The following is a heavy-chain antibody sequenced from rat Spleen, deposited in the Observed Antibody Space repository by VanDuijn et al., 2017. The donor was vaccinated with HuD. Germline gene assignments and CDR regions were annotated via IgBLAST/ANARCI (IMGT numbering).Heavy chain of an antibody. V-gene: IGHV5-25*01. Sequence: EVQLVESGGGLVQPGRSMKLSCAASGFTFSNYYMAWVRQAPTKGLEWVASISTGGGNTYYPDSVKGRFTISRDNAKSSLYLQMNSLKSEDTATYYCATGSSFAYWGQGTLVTVSS. CDR2: ISTGGGNT. CDR1: GFTFSNYY. J-gene: IGHJ3*01. CDR3: ATGSSFAY. D-gene: IGHD1-11*01.